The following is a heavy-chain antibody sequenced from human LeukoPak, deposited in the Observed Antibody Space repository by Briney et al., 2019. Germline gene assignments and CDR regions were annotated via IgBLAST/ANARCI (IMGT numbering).Heavy chain of an antibody. V-gene: IGHV4-59*02. Sequence: SETLSLTCSVSGGSVSSWYWSWIRQPPGKGLERIGYIYDSGNTKYNPSLKSRVTISIDTPKNQFSLKLTSVTAADTATYYCARETSLMGYASGLGFNYWGQGILVTVSS. D-gene: IGHD6-19*01. CDR3: ARETSLMGYASGLGFNY. CDR2: IYDSGNT. CDR1: GGSVSSWY. J-gene: IGHJ4*02.